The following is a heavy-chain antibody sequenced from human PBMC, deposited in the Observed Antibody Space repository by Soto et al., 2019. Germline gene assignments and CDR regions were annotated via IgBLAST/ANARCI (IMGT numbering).Heavy chain of an antibody. V-gene: IGHV1-18*01. CDR3: ARGRYGDY. J-gene: IGHJ4*02. D-gene: IGHD1-1*01. Sequence: QVHLVQSEAEVKKSGASVKVSCKGSGYDFTTYGITWVRQAPGQGLEWMAWISAHNGNTDYAQKLQGRVTVTRDTSTSTAYMELRSLRSDDTAVYYCARGRYGDYWGQGALVTVSS. CDR2: ISAHNGNT. CDR1: GYDFTTYG.